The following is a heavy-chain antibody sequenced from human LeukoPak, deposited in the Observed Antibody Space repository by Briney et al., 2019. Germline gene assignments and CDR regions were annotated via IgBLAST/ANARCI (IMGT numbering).Heavy chain of an antibody. J-gene: IGHJ4*02. D-gene: IGHD6-19*01. CDR3: VKSGGYGLIDY. Sequence: SETLSLTCTVSGGSISSSSYYWGWIRQPPGNGLEWIGSIYYSGSTYYNPSLKSRVTISVDTSKNQFSLKLSSVTAADTAMYYCVKSGGYGLIDYWGQGTLVTVSS. CDR2: IYYSGST. V-gene: IGHV4-39*01. CDR1: GGSISSSSYY.